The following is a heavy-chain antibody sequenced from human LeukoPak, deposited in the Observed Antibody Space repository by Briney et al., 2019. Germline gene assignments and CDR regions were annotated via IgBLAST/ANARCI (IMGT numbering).Heavy chain of an antibody. CDR3: AGLPRYNWNEPLDY. CDR2: INPNSGGT. CDR1: VYTFTDCY. Sequence: ASVKVSCKTAVYTFTDCYMHWVRQAPGQGLEWMGWINPNSGGTKYAQKFQGRVTMTRDTSINTAYMELSRLTYGDTAVYYCAGLPRYNWNEPLDYWGQGTLVTVSS. V-gene: IGHV1-2*02. D-gene: IGHD1-20*01. J-gene: IGHJ4*02.